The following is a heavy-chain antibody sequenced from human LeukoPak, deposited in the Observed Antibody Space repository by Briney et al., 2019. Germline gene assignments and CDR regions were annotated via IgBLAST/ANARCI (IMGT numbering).Heavy chain of an antibody. Sequence: PSETLSLTCAVYGGSFSGYYWSWIRQPPGKGLEWIGEINHSGSTNYNPSLKSRVTISVDTSKSQFSLKLSSVTAADTAVYYCASLSIVVVPAARRIYGMDVWGQGTTVTVSS. V-gene: IGHV4-34*01. J-gene: IGHJ6*02. CDR1: GGSFSGYY. CDR2: INHSGST. CDR3: ASLSIVVVPAARRIYGMDV. D-gene: IGHD2-2*01.